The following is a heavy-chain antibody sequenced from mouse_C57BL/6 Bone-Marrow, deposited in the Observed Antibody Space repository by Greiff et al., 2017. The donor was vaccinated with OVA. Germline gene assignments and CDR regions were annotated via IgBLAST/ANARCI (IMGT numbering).Heavy chain of an antibody. CDR2: INPNNGGT. Sequence: EVQLQESGPELVKPGASVKIPCKASGYTFTDYNMDWVKQSHGKSLEWIGDINPNNGGTIYNQKFKGKATLTVDKSSSTAYMELRSLTSEDTAVYYCARSTTVVAAGRYFDYWGQGTTLTVSS. CDR3: ARSTTVVAAGRYFDY. D-gene: IGHD1-1*01. J-gene: IGHJ2*01. V-gene: IGHV1-18*01. CDR1: GYTFTDYN.